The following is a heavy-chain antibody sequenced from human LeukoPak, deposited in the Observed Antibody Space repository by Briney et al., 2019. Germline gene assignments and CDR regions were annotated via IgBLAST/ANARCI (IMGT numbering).Heavy chain of an antibody. Sequence: ASVKVSCKVSRYTLTELSMHWVRQAPGKGLEWMGGFDPEDGETIYAQKFQGRVTMTEDTSTDTAYMELSSLRSEDTAVYYCATDSIAAAGMPLDYWGQGTLVTVSS. CDR2: FDPEDGET. CDR1: RYTLTELS. V-gene: IGHV1-24*01. D-gene: IGHD6-13*01. CDR3: ATDSIAAAGMPLDY. J-gene: IGHJ4*02.